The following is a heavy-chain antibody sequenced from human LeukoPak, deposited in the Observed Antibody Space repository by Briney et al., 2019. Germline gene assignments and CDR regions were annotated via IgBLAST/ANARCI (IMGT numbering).Heavy chain of an antibody. V-gene: IGHV3-21*06. Sequence: GGSLRLSCAASGFTFSSYAMSWVRQAPGKGLEWVSSISSSGIYIYYVDSVKGRFTISRDNTKNSLSLLMHNLRPEDTAVYYCARDQFDLLTGTTKTFDYWGQGTLVTVSS. J-gene: IGHJ4*02. CDR1: GFTFSSYA. CDR3: ARDQFDLLTGTTKTFDY. CDR2: ISSSGIYI. D-gene: IGHD3-9*01.